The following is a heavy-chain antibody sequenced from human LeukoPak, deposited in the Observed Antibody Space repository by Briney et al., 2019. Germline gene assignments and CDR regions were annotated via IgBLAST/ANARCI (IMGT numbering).Heavy chain of an antibody. D-gene: IGHD3-22*01. Sequence: GASVKVSCKASGYTFTGYYMHWVRQAPGQGLEWMGWINPNSGVTNYAQRFQGRVTMTRDTSISTAYMELSRLRSDDTAVYYCARERDSSGYYRDAFDIWGQGSMVTASS. CDR1: GYTFTGYY. CDR2: INPNSGVT. V-gene: IGHV1-2*02. J-gene: IGHJ3*02. CDR3: ARERDSSGYYRDAFDI.